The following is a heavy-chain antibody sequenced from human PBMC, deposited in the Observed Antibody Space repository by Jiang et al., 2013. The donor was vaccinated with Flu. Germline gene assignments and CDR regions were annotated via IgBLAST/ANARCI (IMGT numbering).Heavy chain of an antibody. D-gene: IGHD5/OR15-5a*01. CDR3: AKGQGSGVSTIDY. V-gene: IGHV3-23*01. CDR1: GFSFSSFA. Sequence: QLLESGGGLVQPGGSLRLSCAASGFSFSSFAMSWVRQAPGKGLEWVSGIISSGGSTYYADSVKGRFTISRDNSKNTLYLQMNSPRAADTAVYYCAKGQGSGVSTIDYWGQGTLVTVSS. J-gene: IGHJ4*02. CDR2: IISSGGST.